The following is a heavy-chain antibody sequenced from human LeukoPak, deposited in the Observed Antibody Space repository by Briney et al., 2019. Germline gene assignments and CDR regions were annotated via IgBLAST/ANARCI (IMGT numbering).Heavy chain of an antibody. CDR3: ARVRLSGTYLDAFDI. CDR2: IYYSGST. V-gene: IGHV4-59*02. J-gene: IGHJ3*02. Sequence: SETLSLTCTVSGGAVSSYYWSWIRQPPGKGLEWIGYIYYSGSTNYNPSLKSRVTISVDTSKNQFSLKLNSITTADTAVYYCARVRLSGTYLDAFDIWGQGTMVTVSS. D-gene: IGHD1-26*01. CDR1: GGAVSSYY.